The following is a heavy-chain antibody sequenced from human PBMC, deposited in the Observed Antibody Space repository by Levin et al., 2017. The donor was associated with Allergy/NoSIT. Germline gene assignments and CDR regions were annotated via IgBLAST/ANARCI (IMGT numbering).Heavy chain of an antibody. CDR2: IRSKAYGGTT. V-gene: IGHV3-49*03. CDR3: TRLEPIDY. CDR1: GFTFGDYG. D-gene: IGHD1-1*01. J-gene: IGHJ4*02. Sequence: GEPLKISCKGFGFTFGDYGMSWFRQAPGKGLEWVGFIRSKAYGGTTENAASVKGRFTISRDDSKSIAYLQMNSLKTEDTAVYYCTRLEPIDYWGQGTLVTVSS.